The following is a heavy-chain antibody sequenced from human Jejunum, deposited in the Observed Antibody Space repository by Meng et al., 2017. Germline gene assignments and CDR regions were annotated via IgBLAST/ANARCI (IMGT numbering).Heavy chain of an antibody. CDR3: ARSGGFSSEYP. Sequence: QGQLVEAGGGVVQPGRSRRLSCAASGFNFHGYAMHWVRQAPGKGLEWVAGVSFDGTETFYADSVKGRFTISRDNSKNTLFLQMNGLRAEDTAMYYCARSGGFSSEYPWGQGTLVTVSS. J-gene: IGHJ5*02. V-gene: IGHV3-30*01. CDR1: GFNFHGYA. CDR2: VSFDGTET. D-gene: IGHD3-22*01.